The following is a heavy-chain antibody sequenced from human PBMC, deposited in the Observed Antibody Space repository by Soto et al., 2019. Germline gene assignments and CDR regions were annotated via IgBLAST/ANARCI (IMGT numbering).Heavy chain of an antibody. CDR1: GGSLSGYY. Sequence: SETLSLTCAVYGGSLSGYYWSWIRQPPGKGLEWIGEINHSGSTNCNPSLKSRVTISVDTSKNQFSLKLSSVTAADTAVYYCARLPFSSYYGMDVWGQGTTVTVSS. J-gene: IGHJ6*02. CDR2: INHSGST. CDR3: ARLPFSSYYGMDV. V-gene: IGHV4-34*01. D-gene: IGHD2-2*01.